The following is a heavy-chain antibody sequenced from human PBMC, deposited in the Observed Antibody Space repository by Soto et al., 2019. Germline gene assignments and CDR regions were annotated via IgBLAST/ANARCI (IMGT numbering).Heavy chain of an antibody. CDR1: GFTFSSYS. CDR3: ARLDILTGYPHDAFDI. CDR2: ISSSSGYI. Sequence: GGSLRLSCAASGFTFSSYSMNWVRQAPGKGLEWVSSISSSSGYIYYADSVKGRFTISRDNAKNSLYLQMNSLRAEDTAVYYCARLDILTGYPHDAFDIWGQGTMVTVSS. J-gene: IGHJ3*02. V-gene: IGHV3-21*01. D-gene: IGHD3-9*01.